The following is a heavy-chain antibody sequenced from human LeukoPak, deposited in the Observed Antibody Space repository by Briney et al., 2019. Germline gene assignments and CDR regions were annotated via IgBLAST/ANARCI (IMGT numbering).Heavy chain of an antibody. CDR3: ASGDYGDPPLNY. V-gene: IGHV3-53*01. D-gene: IGHD4/OR15-4a*01. CDR1: GFTVSSNS. J-gene: IGHJ4*02. Sequence: GGSLRLSCTVSGFTVSSNSMSWVRQAPGKGLEWVSFSDSVKGRFTISRDNSKNTLYLQMNSLRAEDTAVYYCASGDYGDPPLNYWGQGTLVTVSS.